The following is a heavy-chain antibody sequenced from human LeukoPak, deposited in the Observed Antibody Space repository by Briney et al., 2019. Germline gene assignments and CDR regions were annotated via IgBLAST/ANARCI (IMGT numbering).Heavy chain of an antibody. J-gene: IGHJ4*02. CDR3: ARPVGDGVGVADY. CDR1: GGSLSSRSYY. V-gene: IGHV4-39*01. D-gene: IGHD3-10*01. CDR2: IYYSGST. Sequence: SETLSLTCTVSGGSLSSRSYYWGWIRQPPGKGLEWIGSIYYSGSTYYNPSLKSRVTISVDTSKNQFSLKLSSVTAADTAVYYCARPVGDGVGVADYWGQGTLVTVSS.